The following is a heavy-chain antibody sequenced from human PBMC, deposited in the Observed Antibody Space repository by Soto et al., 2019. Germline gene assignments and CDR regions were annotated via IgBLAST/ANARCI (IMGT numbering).Heavy chain of an antibody. J-gene: IGHJ5*02. CDR3: AASPFSDWFDP. CDR1: GFTFTSSA. V-gene: IGHV1-58*01. Sequence: ASVKISSKASGFTFTSSAVQWERQARGQRLEWIGWIVVGSGNTNYAQKFQERVTITRDMSTSTAYMELSSLRSEDTAVYYCAASPFSDWFDPWGEGNLVTV. CDR2: IVVGSGNT.